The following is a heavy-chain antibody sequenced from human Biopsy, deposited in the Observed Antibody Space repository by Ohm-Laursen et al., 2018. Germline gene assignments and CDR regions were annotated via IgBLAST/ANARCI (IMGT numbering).Heavy chain of an antibody. D-gene: IGHD6-19*01. CDR2: IYSSGGF. CDR1: GGSTNDYF. J-gene: IGHJ2*01. V-gene: IGHV4-4*07. Sequence: GTLSLTCSVSGGSTNDYFWSWIRQPAGETLEWIGRIYSSGGFSYNPSLKSRISMSMDTSNNQFSLTLTSVTAADTAVYYCARTPGKAVAGRFLDLWGRGTLVTVSS. CDR3: ARTPGKAVAGRFLDL.